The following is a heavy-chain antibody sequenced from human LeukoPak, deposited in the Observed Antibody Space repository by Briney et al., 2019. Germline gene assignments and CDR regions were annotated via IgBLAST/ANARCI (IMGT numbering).Heavy chain of an antibody. J-gene: IGHJ4*02. CDR3: ARGGYDPYYFDY. V-gene: IGHV3-21*01. CDR1: GFTFSSYS. D-gene: IGHD5-12*01. CDR2: ISSSSSYI. Sequence: GGSLRLSCAASGFTFSSYSMNWVRQAPGKGLEWVSSISSSSSYIYSADSVKGRFTISRDHAKHSLYLQMNSLRAEATAVYYCARGGYDPYYFDYWGQGTLVTVSS.